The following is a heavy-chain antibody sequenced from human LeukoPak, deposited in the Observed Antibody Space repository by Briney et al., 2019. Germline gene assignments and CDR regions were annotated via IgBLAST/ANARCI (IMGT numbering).Heavy chain of an antibody. CDR2: LSGSGTAT. J-gene: IGHJ6*03. CDR1: QFTFSRFA. D-gene: IGHD2-15*01. CDR3: AKHLGSHSFLFYYMDV. Sequence: GGSLRLSCEASQFTFSRFAMSWIRQAPATGLEWVSTLSGSGTATYYADSVKGRFTTSRDNSNDTLYLHLDNVRADNTAVYYCAKHLGSHSFLFYYMDVWGAGTSVIVSS. V-gene: IGHV3-23*01.